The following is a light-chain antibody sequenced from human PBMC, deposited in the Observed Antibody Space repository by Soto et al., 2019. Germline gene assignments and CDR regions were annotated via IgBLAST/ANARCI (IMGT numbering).Light chain of an antibody. V-gene: IGKV1-5*01. CDR2: DVS. Sequence: DIQMTQSPSTLSSSVWDTVTITCRASQRMSGWLAWHQQKPEKAPKLLIYDVSALKRGVPPRFSGSGSGTESTLIIGSPQPYDFANYYCQQHDSFSLTLGQGNKVEIK. CDR1: QRMSGW. CDR3: QQHDSFSLT. J-gene: IGKJ1*01.